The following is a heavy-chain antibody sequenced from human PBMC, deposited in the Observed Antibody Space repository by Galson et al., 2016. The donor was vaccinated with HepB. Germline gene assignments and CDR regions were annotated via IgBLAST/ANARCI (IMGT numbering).Heavy chain of an antibody. J-gene: IGHJ4*02. Sequence: SLRLSCAASQFTFSSRVMHWVRQAPGKGLEWVAVIRFDGSSKYYADSVKGRFTISRDNHNNTLYLQLNSLRVEDTAVYYCAREDWGLSDSWGQGTLVTVSS. CDR2: IRFDGSSK. D-gene: IGHD3/OR15-3a*01. CDR1: QFTFSSRV. V-gene: IGHV3-33*01. CDR3: AREDWGLSDS.